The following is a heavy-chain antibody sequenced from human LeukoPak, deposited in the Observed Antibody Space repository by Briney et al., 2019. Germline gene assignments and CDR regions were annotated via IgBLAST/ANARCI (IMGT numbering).Heavy chain of an antibody. CDR3: ARWRGAQSEFAV. D-gene: IGHD3-3*01. V-gene: IGHV3-7*01. CDR2: IKEGGRGT. J-gene: IGHJ4*02. Sequence: GGSLRLSCAASGFNFGDYAMSWVRQAPGKGLEWVAHIKEGGRGTFYVDSVKGRFTGSRDDARNTVYLQMNSLRAEDTAVYYCARWRGAQSEFAVWGQGTLVTVSS. CDR1: GFNFGDYA.